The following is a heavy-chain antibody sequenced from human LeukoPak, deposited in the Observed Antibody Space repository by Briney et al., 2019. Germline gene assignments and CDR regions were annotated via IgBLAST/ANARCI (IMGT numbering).Heavy chain of an antibody. Sequence: PGGSLRLSCTASGFTFGDYAMSWFRQAPGRGLEWVGFIRSKAYGGTTDYAASVKGRFIISRDDSESIAYLQLNSLKTEDTALYYCSTSRSWTQPNYQYGMDVWGQGTTVTVSS. V-gene: IGHV3-49*03. D-gene: IGHD1-26*01. J-gene: IGHJ6*02. CDR2: IRSKAYGGTT. CDR1: GFTFGDYA. CDR3: STSRSWTQPNYQYGMDV.